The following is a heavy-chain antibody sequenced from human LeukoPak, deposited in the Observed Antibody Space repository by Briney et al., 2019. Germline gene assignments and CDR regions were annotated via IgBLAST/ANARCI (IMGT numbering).Heavy chain of an antibody. CDR2: IYHSGST. Sequence: SETLSLTCAASGGSISGGGYSWSWIRQPPGKGLEWIGYIYHSGSTYYNPSLKSRVTISVDRSKNQFSLKLSSVTAADTAVYYCASTVNLSQFDYWGQGTLVTVSS. CDR3: ASTVNLSQFDY. V-gene: IGHV4-30-2*01. J-gene: IGHJ4*02. CDR1: GGSISGGGYS. D-gene: IGHD4-11*01.